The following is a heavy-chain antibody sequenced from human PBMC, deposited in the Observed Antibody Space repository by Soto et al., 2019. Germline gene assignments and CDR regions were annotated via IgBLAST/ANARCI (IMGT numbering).Heavy chain of an antibody. V-gene: IGHV1-69*01. J-gene: IGHJ5*02. CDR1: GGTFSSYA. Sequence: QVQLVQSGAEVKKPGSSVKVSCKASGGTFSSYAISWVRQAPGQGLEWMGGIIPIFGTANYAQKFQGRVKITADESTRTAYMELSSLRSDETAVYYCARVPGIVGATRGWFDPWGQGTLVTVSS. CDR2: IIPIFGTA. D-gene: IGHD1-26*01. CDR3: ARVPGIVGATRGWFDP.